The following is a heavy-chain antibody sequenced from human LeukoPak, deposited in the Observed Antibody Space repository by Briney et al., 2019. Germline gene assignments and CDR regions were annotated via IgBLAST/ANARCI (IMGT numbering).Heavy chain of an antibody. V-gene: IGHV3-23*01. CDR3: AKGRREVMVPLDY. Sequence: PGGSLRLSRAASGFTFSNYALSWVRQAPGKGLEWVSTITGSGGSTYYADSVKGRFTISRDNSKNTLYLQMNSLRAEDTAAYYCAKGRREVMVPLDYWGQGTLVTVSS. J-gene: IGHJ4*02. D-gene: IGHD3-16*02. CDR1: GFTFSNYA. CDR2: ITGSGGST.